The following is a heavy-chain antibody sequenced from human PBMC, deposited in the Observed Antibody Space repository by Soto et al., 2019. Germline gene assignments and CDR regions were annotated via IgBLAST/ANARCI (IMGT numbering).Heavy chain of an antibody. V-gene: IGHV4-39*01. Sequence: QLQLQESGPGLVKPSETPSLTCTVSGGSISSSSYYWGWIRQPPGKGLEWIGSIYYSGSTYYNPSLKSRVTISVDTSKNQFSLKLSSVTAADTAVYYCARQVGGFLDLSYWGQGTLVTVSS. CDR3: ARQVGGFLDLSY. D-gene: IGHD3-3*01. J-gene: IGHJ4*02. CDR2: IYYSGST. CDR1: GGSISSSSYY.